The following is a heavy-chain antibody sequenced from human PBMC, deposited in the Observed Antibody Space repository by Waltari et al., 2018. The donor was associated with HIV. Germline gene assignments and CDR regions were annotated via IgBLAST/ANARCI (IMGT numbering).Heavy chain of an antibody. J-gene: IGHJ4*02. V-gene: IGHV4-59*01. CDR2: IYYSGST. D-gene: IGHD5-18*01. CDR3: ARATHQGYSYGPLDY. CDR1: GGSISSYY. Sequence: QVQLQESGPGLVKPSETLSLTCTVSGGSISSYYWSWIRQPPGKGLEWIGYIYYSGSTNYNPSLKSRVTISVDTSKNQFSLKLSSVTAADTAVYYCARATHQGYSYGPLDYWGQGTLVTVSS.